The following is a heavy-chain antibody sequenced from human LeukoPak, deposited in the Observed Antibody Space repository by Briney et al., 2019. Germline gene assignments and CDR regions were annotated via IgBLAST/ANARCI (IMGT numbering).Heavy chain of an antibody. V-gene: IGHV3-21*01. CDR2: ISSSSTYI. Sequence: WGSLRLSCAASGFTFSSYSMNWVRQAPGKGLEWVSSISSSSTYIYYADSVKGRFTISRDNAKNSLYLQMNSLRAEDTAVYYCARARSSGWSYFDYWGQGTLVTVSS. CDR1: GFTFSSYS. D-gene: IGHD6-19*01. J-gene: IGHJ4*02. CDR3: ARARSSGWSYFDY.